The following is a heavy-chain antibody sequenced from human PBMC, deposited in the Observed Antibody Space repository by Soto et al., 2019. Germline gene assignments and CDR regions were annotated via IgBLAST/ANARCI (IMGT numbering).Heavy chain of an antibody. CDR3: ARDRVVVAATPGGTLCY. CDR1: GFTFSSYA. J-gene: IGHJ4*02. D-gene: IGHD2-15*01. V-gene: IGHV3-30-3*01. Sequence: QVQLVESGGGVVQPGRSLRLSCAASGFTFSSYAMHWVRQAPGKGLEWVPVISYDGSNKYYADSVKGRFTISRDNSKNTLYLQMNSLRAEDTAVYYCARDRVVVAATPGGTLCYWGQGTLVTVSS. CDR2: ISYDGSNK.